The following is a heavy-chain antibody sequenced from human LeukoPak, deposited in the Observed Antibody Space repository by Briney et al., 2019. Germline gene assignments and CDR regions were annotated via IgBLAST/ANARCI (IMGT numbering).Heavy chain of an antibody. D-gene: IGHD6-19*01. CDR3: ARDMEAGRYSSGPTDY. J-gene: IGHJ4*02. CDR2: ISSYIGNP. Sequence: GASVKVSCKASGYTFTSYGIHWVRQAPGQRLEWMGWISSYIGNPNYAQKLQGRVTMTTDTSTSIVYMELRSLRSGDTAVYYCARDMEAGRYSSGPTDYWGQGTLVTVSS. CDR1: GYTFTSYG. V-gene: IGHV1-18*01.